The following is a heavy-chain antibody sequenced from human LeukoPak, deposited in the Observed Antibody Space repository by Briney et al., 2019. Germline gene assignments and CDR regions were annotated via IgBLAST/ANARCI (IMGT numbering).Heavy chain of an antibody. D-gene: IGHD6-13*01. V-gene: IGHV7-4-1*02. Sequence: ASVKVSCKASGYTFTSYAMNWVRQAPGQGLEWMGWINTNTGNPTYAQGFTGRFVFSLDTSVSTAYLQISSLKAEDTAVYYCAASPALYSSSSPDYWGQGTLVTVSS. CDR3: AASPALYSSSSPDY. J-gene: IGHJ4*02. CDR1: GYTFTSYA. CDR2: INTNTGNP.